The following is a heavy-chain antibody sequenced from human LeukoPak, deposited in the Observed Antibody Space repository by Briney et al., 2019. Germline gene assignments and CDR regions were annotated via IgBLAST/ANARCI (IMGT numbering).Heavy chain of an antibody. J-gene: IGHJ4*02. CDR1: GYTFTGYY. Sequence: GASVKVSCKASGYTFTGYYMHWVRQAPGQGLEWMGWINPNSGGTNYAQKFQGRVTMTRDTSISTAYMELSRLRSDDTAVYYCARGYSSSWYVTGGPDYWGQGPLVTVSS. CDR3: ARGYSSSWYVTGGPDY. V-gene: IGHV1-2*02. CDR2: INPNSGGT. D-gene: IGHD6-13*01.